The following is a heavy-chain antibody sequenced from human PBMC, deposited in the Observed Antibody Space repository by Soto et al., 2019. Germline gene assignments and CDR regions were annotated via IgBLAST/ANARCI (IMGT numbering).Heavy chain of an antibody. V-gene: IGHV5-51*01. CDR1: GYSFTSYW. Sequence: ESLKISYKGSGYSFTSYWIGWVRQMPGKGLEWMGIIYPGDSDTRYSPSFQGQVTISADKSISTAYLQWSSLKASDTAMYYCARMAAAGPAAGFYYYGMDVWGQGTTVTVSS. J-gene: IGHJ6*02. CDR2: IYPGDSDT. D-gene: IGHD6-13*01. CDR3: ARMAAAGPAAGFYYYGMDV.